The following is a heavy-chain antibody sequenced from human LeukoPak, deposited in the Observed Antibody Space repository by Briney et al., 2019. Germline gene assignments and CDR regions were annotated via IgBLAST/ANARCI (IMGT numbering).Heavy chain of an antibody. CDR1: AFTSRCFG. Sequence: RGSPRLSSTPPAFTSRCFGACFDSHAPGKGLGRVSDISKDVYAYFYGDSVRGRFTISRDNSKNTLYLQMNSLRAEDTAVYFCWKASIPNRSYHFDFWAGGPLVSVSS. V-gene: IGHV3-30*18. CDR2: ISKDVYAY. D-gene: IGHD2-2*01. J-gene: IGHJ4*02. CDR3: WKASIPNRSYHFDF.